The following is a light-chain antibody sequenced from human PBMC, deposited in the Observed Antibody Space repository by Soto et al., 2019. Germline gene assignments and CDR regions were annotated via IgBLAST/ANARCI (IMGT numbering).Light chain of an antibody. J-gene: IGKJ2*01. CDR1: QSVSSSY. CDR2: GAS. Sequence: EIVLTQSPGTLSLSPGERATLSCRASQSVSSSYLAWYQQKPGQAPRLLVYGASSRATGIPDRFSGSGSGTDFTLTISRLEPEDFALYYCQHYGSSPYTFGPGTKLEIK. CDR3: QHYGSSPYT. V-gene: IGKV3-20*01.